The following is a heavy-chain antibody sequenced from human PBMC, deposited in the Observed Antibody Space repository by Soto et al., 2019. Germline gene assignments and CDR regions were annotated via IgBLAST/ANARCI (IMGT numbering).Heavy chain of an antibody. D-gene: IGHD3-22*01. V-gene: IGHV3-72*01. J-gene: IGHJ4*02. Sequence: EVQLVESGGGLVQPGGSLRLSCAGSGFTLSDHYIDWVCQAPGKGLEWVGRSRDKPQGYSTAYAASVKGRFTTSRDESKNSALLQMNSLKTEDTAVYYCVRATYFSDSCCYTRCLDYWGQGTLVTVSS. CDR2: SRDKPQGYST. CDR1: GFTLSDHY. CDR3: VRATYFSDSCCYTRCLDY.